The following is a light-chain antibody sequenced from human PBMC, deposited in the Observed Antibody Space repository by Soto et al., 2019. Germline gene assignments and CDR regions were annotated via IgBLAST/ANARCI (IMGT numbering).Light chain of an antibody. V-gene: IGKV3-15*01. CDR2: GAS. CDR1: QRISSN. CDR3: QHYNNWPPWT. J-gene: IGKJ1*01. Sequence: EVVMTQSPATLSVSPGERATLSCRASQRISSNLAWYQQRRGQAPRLLIYGASTRAPGIPARFSGSGSETEFTRTISSLQSEDFAVYYCQHYNNWPPWTFGQGTKVEIK.